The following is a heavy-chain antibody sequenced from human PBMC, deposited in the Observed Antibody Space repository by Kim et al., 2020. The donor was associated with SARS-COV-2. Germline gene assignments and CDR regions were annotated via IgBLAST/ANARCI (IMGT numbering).Heavy chain of an antibody. CDR3: ASDREGDSSFGGDP. D-gene: IGHD3-16*01. V-gene: IGHV3-23*01. Sequence: ADSGKGRFTISRDNSKNTVLLQMSSLRAEDTAVYYCASDREGDSSFGGDPWGQGTLVTVSS. J-gene: IGHJ5*02.